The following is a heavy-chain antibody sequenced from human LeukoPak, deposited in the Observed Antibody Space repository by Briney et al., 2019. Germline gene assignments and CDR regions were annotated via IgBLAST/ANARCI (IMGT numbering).Heavy chain of an antibody. V-gene: IGHV4-30-4*01. CDR2: IYYSGST. Sequence: SETLSLTCTVSGGSISSGDYYWSWIRQPPGKGLEWIGYIYYSGSTYYNPSLKSRVTISVDTSKNQFSLKLSSVTAADTAVYYCARVCTHDGAGYNRNYYYGMDVWAKGPRSPSP. D-gene: IGHD5-24*01. J-gene: IGHJ6*02. CDR1: GGSISSGDYY. CDR3: ARVCTHDGAGYNRNYYYGMDV.